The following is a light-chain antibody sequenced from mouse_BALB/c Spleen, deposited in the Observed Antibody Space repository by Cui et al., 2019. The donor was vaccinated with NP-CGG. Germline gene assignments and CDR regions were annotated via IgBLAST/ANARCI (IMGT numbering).Light chain of an antibody. CDR3: ALWYTNHWV. CDR2: GTN. CDR1: TGAVTTSNY. Sequence: LTQETAPTTSPGETVTLTCRSSTGAVTTSNYANWVQEKPDHLFTGLIGGTNNRAPGVPARFSGSLIGDKAALTITGAQTEDEAIYFCALWYTNHWVFGGGTKLTVL. J-gene: IGLJ1*01. V-gene: IGLV1*01.